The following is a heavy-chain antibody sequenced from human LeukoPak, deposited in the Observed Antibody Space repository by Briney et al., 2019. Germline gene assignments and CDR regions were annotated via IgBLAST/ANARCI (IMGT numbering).Heavy chain of an antibody. CDR2: IIPIFGTA. J-gene: IGHJ6*02. CDR1: GGTFSSYA. Sequence: GASVKVSCKASGGTFSSYAISWVRQAPGQGLEWMGGIIPIFGTAIYAQKFQGRVTMTEDTSTDTAYMELSSLRSEDTAVYYCATDSLRITMVRGVIKTYYYYGMDVWGQGTTVTVSS. D-gene: IGHD3-10*01. V-gene: IGHV1-69*06. CDR3: ATDSLRITMVRGVIKTYYYYGMDV.